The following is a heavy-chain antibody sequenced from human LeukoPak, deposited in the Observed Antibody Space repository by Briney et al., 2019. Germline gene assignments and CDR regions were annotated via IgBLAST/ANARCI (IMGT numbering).Heavy chain of an antibody. Sequence: PSETLSLTCAVYGGSFSGYYWSWIRQPPGKGLEWIGEINHSGSTNYNPSLKSRVTISVDTSKNQFSLKLSSVTAADTAVYYCARRKYYYGSGSPIDYWGQGTLVTVSS. CDR3: ARRKYYYGSGSPIDY. D-gene: IGHD3-10*01. J-gene: IGHJ4*02. CDR1: GGSFSGYY. V-gene: IGHV4-34*01. CDR2: INHSGST.